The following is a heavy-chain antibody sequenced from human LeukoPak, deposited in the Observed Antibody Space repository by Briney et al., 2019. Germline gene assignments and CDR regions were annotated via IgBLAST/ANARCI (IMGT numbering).Heavy chain of an antibody. CDR2: ISKDGSDK. CDR3: VPKGNEGY. V-gene: IGHV3-30-3*01. D-gene: IGHD1-1*01. Sequence: GGSLRLSCAASGFTFSDYAMHWVRQAPGKGLEWVAVISKDGSDKYYPGSVRGRFTISRDNSKNTLYLQMNSLRAEDTAVYYCVPKGNEGYWGQGTLVTVSS. CDR1: GFTFSDYA. J-gene: IGHJ4*02.